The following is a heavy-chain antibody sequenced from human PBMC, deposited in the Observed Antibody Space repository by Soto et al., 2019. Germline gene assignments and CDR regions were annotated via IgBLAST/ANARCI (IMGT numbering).Heavy chain of an antibody. Sequence: PGGSLRLSCAASGFTFSSYWMHWVRQAPGEGLVWVSRINSNDDIHYADSVKGRFTVSRDNAKNSLYLQMNSLRAEDTAIYYCVRDFQWAFDYWGQGTLVTVSS. CDR3: VRDFQWAFDY. J-gene: IGHJ4*02. V-gene: IGHV3-74*01. CDR1: GFTFSSYW. CDR2: INSNDDI. D-gene: IGHD1-26*01.